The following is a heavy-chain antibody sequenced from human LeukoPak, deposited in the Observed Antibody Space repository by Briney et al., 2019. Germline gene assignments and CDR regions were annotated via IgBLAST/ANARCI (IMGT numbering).Heavy chain of an antibody. CDR1: GFTFSGYA. Sequence: PGRSLRLSCAASGFTFSGYAMHWVRQAPGKGLEWVALIWYDGSNKYYADSVKGRFTISRDNSKNTLYLQMNSLRPEDTAVYYCARNHYGSVDYWGQGTLVTVSS. CDR3: ARNHYGSVDY. J-gene: IGHJ4*02. D-gene: IGHD3-10*01. CDR2: IWYDGSNK. V-gene: IGHV3-33*08.